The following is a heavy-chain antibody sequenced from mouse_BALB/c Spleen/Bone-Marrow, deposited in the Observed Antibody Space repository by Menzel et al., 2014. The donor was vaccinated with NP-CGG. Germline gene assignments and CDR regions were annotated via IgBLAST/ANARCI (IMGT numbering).Heavy chain of an antibody. CDR3: TNHYFDY. Sequence: GSELVRPGASVKLSCKASGYTFTSYWMHWVKQRPGQGLEWIGNIYPGSGSTNYDEKFKSKATLTVDTSSSTAYMQLSSLTSEDSAIYYCTNHYFDYWGQGTTLTVSS. J-gene: IGHJ2*01. V-gene: IGHV1S22*01. CDR1: GYTFTSYW. CDR2: IYPGSGST.